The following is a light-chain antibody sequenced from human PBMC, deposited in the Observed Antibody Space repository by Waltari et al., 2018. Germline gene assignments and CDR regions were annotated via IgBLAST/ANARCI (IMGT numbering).Light chain of an antibody. CDR2: DVS. CDR3: SSFTTSSTLVV. J-gene: IGLJ2*01. CDR1: SSDIGDYNY. Sequence: QSALTQPASVSGSPGQSITISCTGTSSDIGDYNYVSWYQQYPGRPPKLIISDVSLRPSGVSDRFSGSQSGNTASLTISALPADDEADYYCSSFTTSSTLVVFGGGTKLTVL. V-gene: IGLV2-14*03.